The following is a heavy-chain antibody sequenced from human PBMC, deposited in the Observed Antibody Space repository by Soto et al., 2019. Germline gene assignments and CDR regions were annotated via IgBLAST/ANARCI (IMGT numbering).Heavy chain of an antibody. CDR1: GYTFTSYA. J-gene: IGHJ4*02. Sequence: ASVKVSCKASGYTFTSYAMHRVRQAPGQGLEWMGWISAYNGNTNYAQKLQGRVTMTTDTSTSTAYMELRSLRSEDTAVYYCARVSGYYLPDYWGQGTLVTVSS. CDR2: ISAYNGNT. D-gene: IGHD5-12*01. V-gene: IGHV1-18*01. CDR3: ARVSGYYLPDY.